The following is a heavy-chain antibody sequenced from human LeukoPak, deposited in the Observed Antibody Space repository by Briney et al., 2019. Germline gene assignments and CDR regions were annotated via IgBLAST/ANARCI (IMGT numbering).Heavy chain of an antibody. D-gene: IGHD2-15*01. CDR3: ARDLDCSGGSCHAGDY. CDR1: GYTFTSYD. Sequence: AASVKVSCKASGYTFTSYDINWVRQAPGQGLEWMGWISAYNGNTNYAQKLQGRVTMTTDTSTSTAYMELRSLRSDDTAVYYCARDLDCSGGSCHAGDYWGQGTLVTVSS. CDR2: ISAYNGNT. V-gene: IGHV1-18*01. J-gene: IGHJ4*02.